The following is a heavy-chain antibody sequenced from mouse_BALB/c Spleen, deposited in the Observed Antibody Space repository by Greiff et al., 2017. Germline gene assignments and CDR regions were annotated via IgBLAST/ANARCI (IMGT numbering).Heavy chain of an antibody. D-gene: IGHD1-2*01. V-gene: IGHV3-6*02. CDR1: GYSITSGYY. J-gene: IGHJ2*01. CDR2: ISYDGSN. CDR3: AREDGYGLDY. Sequence: EVKLMESGPGLVKPSQSLSLTCSVTGYSITSGYYWNWIRQFPGNKLEWMGYISYDGSNNYNPSLKNRISITRDTSKNQFFLKLNSVTTEDTATYYCAREDGYGLDYWGQGTTLTVSS.